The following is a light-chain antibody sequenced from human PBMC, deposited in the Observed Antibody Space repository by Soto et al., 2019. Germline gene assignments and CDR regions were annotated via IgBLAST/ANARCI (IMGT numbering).Light chain of an antibody. CDR1: SSDVGAYNY. CDR3: SSYAGTNILGV. Sequence: QSALTQPPSASGSPGQSVTISCTGTSSDVGAYNYVSWYQQHPGKAPKVMIYEVSKRPSGVPDRFSGSKSGNTASLTVAGLQAEDEAEYYSSSYAGTNILGVFGGGTKLTVL. CDR2: EVS. J-gene: IGLJ3*02. V-gene: IGLV2-8*01.